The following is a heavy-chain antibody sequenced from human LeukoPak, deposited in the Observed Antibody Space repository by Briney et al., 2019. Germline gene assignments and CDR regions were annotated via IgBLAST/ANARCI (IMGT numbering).Heavy chain of an antibody. Sequence: SQTLSLTCTVSGNSISSDTHYWTWIRQPAGKGLEWIGRIYASGSTTYNSSLKSRLTISVDTSKNQFSLKLNSVTAADTAVYYCAGTRRYCSGGSCYNWFDPWGQGTLVTVSS. CDR1: GNSISSDTHY. D-gene: IGHD2-15*01. CDR2: IYASGST. J-gene: IGHJ5*02. CDR3: AGTRRYCSGGSCYNWFDP. V-gene: IGHV4-61*02.